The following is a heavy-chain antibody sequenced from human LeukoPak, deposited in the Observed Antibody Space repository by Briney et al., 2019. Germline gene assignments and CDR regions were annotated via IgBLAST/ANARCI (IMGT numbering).Heavy chain of an antibody. CDR3: AKDRKSNQNGGPAYYYYYYMDV. D-gene: IGHD4-11*01. CDR1: GFTFSSYA. Sequence: QTGGSLRLSCAASGFTFSSYAMSWVRQAPGKGLEWVSAISGSGGSTYYADSVKGRFTISRDNSKNTLYLQMNSLRAEGTAVYYCAKDRKSNQNGGPAYYYYYYMDVWGKGTMVTVSS. V-gene: IGHV3-23*01. J-gene: IGHJ6*03. CDR2: ISGSGGST.